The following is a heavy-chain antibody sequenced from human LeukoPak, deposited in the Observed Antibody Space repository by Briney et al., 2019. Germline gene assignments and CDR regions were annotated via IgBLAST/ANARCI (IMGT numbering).Heavy chain of an antibody. CDR1: GFTFSSYD. V-gene: IGHV3-23*01. CDR2: ISGSGGTT. CDR3: AKDYEPLVGVHRWGDWFDP. D-gene: IGHD1-26*01. Sequence: NPGGSLRLSCAASGFTFSSYDMSWVRQAPGKGPEWVSGISGSGGTTYYADSVKGRFTISRDNSKNTLYLQMNSLRAEDTAVYYCAKDYEPLVGVHRWGDWFDPWGQGTLVTVSS. J-gene: IGHJ5*02.